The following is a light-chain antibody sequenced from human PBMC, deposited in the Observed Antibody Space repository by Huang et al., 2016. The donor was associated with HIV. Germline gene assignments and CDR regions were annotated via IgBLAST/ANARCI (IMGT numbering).Light chain of an antibody. CDR3: QQSYSTPYT. V-gene: IGKV1-39*01. Sequence: DIQMTQSPPSLSASIGDRVTITCRASQTIGNYLNWYQQKPGKAPKVLLSAASSLQSGVPSRFSGSGSGTDFTLTISSLQPEDFATYSCQQSYSTPYTFGQGTKLEIK. CDR1: QTIGNY. J-gene: IGKJ2*01. CDR2: AAS.